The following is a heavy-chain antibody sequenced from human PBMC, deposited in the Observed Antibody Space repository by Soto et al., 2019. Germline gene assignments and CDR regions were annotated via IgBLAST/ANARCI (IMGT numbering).Heavy chain of an antibody. CDR1: GFIFSNHW. V-gene: IGHV3-23*01. D-gene: IGHD5-12*01. J-gene: IGHJ4*02. Sequence: GGSLRLSCAASGFIFSNHWLSWSRQAPGKGLEWVSAISGSGGSTYYADSVKGRFTISRYNSKNTLYLQMNSLRAEDTAVYYCAKDPGYSGYDFGEYWGQGTLVTVSS. CDR3: AKDPGYSGYDFGEY. CDR2: ISGSGGST.